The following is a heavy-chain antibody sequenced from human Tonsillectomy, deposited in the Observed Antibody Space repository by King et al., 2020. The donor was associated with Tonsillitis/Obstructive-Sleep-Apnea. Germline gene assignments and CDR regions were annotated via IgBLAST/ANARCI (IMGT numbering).Heavy chain of an antibody. Sequence: QLQESGPGLVKPSETLSLACTVSGGSISGYYWSWIRQPPGKGLEWIGYIYYIGTTNYNPSLKSRVTISLDTSKDQFSLKLTSVTAADTAVYFCARGGQRERRVIDYWGQGTLVTVSS. CDR1: GGSISGYY. J-gene: IGHJ4*01. D-gene: IGHD1-1*01. CDR2: IYYIGTT. V-gene: IGHV4-59*01. CDR3: ARGGQRERRVIDY.